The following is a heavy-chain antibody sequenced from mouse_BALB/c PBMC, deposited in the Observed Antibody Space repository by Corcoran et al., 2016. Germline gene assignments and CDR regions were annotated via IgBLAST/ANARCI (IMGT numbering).Heavy chain of an antibody. Sequence: EIQLQQTGPELVKPGASVKISCKASGYSFTDYIMLWVKQSHGKSLEWIGNINPYYGSTSYNLKFKGKATLTVDKSSSTAYMQLNSLTSEDSAVYYCARVGDFDYWGQGTTLTVSS. J-gene: IGHJ2*01. CDR3: ARVGDFDY. V-gene: IGHV1-39*01. CDR1: GYSFTDYI. D-gene: IGHD3-3*01. CDR2: INPYYGST.